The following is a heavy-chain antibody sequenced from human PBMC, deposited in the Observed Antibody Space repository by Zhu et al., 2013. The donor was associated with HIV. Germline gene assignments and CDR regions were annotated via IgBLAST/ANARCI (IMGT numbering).Heavy chain of an antibody. D-gene: IGHD3-3*01. CDR3: ARDCLPYYDFWSGYYDHGMDV. CDR1: GGSISSGAYY. Sequence: QVQLQESGPGLVKPSQTLSLTCTVSGGSISSGAYYWSWIRQHPGKGLEWIGYIYYSGSTYYNPSLKSRVTISVDTSKNQFSLKLSSVTAADTAVYYCARDCLPYYDFWSGYYDHGMDVWGQGTTVTVSS. J-gene: IGHJ6*02. V-gene: IGHV4-31*03. CDR2: IYYSGST.